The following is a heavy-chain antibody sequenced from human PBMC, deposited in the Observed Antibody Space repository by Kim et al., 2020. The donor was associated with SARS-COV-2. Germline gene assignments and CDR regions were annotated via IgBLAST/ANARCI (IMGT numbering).Heavy chain of an antibody. CDR2: ISSGGSTK. J-gene: IGHJ5*02. CDR1: GFSFNSYE. Sequence: GGSLRLSCAASGFSFNSYEMNWVRQAPGKGLEWVSYISSGGSTKYYADSVKGRFTISRDNVKNSLYLLMNSLRAEDTALYYCAPGGFGSGSDPDWFDPWGQGTLVTVSS. D-gene: IGHD3-10*01. V-gene: IGHV3-48*03. CDR3: APGGFGSGSDPDWFDP.